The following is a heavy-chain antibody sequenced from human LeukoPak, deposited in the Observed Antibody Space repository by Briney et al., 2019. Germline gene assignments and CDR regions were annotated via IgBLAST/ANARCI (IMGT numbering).Heavy chain of an antibody. CDR1: GFTFSTYW. CDR3: ARSLRVAVAASY. V-gene: IGHV3-7*01. Sequence: PGGSLRLSCAASGFTFSTYWMSWVRQAPGKGLEWVANIKQDGSEKYYLDSLKGRFTISRDNAKNSLYLQMNSLTAEDTAIYYCARSLRVAVAASYWGQGTLVTVPS. J-gene: IGHJ4*02. CDR2: IKQDGSEK. D-gene: IGHD6-19*01.